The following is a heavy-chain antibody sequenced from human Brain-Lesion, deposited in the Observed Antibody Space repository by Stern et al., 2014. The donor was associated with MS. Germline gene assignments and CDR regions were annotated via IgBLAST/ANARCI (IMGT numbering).Heavy chain of an antibody. J-gene: IGHJ5*02. CDR3: AGEEDIRYCSGGSCTGNWFDP. V-gene: IGHV4-39*01. D-gene: IGHD2-15*01. CDR1: GGSVSSTSYA. CDR2: IYFSGNT. Sequence: VQLVESGPGLVKPSETLSLTCTVAGGSVSSTSYAWAWIRPPPGKGLEWIGTIYFSGNTYYSPSLKRRLTTSLDTSKHTVSLQLGSVTAADTAVYYCAGEEDIRYCSGGSCTGNWFDPWGQGTLVTVSS.